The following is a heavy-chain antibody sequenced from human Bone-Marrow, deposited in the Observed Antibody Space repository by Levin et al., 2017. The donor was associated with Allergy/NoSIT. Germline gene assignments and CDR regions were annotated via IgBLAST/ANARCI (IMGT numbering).Heavy chain of an antibody. D-gene: IGHD3-9*01. CDR2: ISYDGSNK. V-gene: IGHV3-30*18. CDR1: GFTFSSYG. J-gene: IGHJ6*02. Sequence: AGGSLRLSCAASGFTFSSYGMHWVRQAPGKGLEWVAVISYDGSNKYYADSVKGRFTISRDNSKNTLYLQMNSLRAEDTAVYYCAKLGYFDWLLSNHSHHYYYYGMDVWGQGTTVTVSS. CDR3: AKLGYFDWLLSNHSHHYYYYGMDV.